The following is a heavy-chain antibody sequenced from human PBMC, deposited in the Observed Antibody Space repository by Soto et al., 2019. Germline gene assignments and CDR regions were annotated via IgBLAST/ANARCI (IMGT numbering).Heavy chain of an antibody. CDR1: GGSISSSSYY. V-gene: IGHV4-39*01. D-gene: IGHD6-13*01. Sequence: SETLSLTCTVSGGSISSSSYYWGWIRQPPGKGLEWIGSIYYSGSTYYNPSLKSRVTISVDTSKNQFSLKLSSVTAADTAVYYCARPIPGYSSSWYGGNWFDPWGQGTLVTVS. CDR2: IYYSGST. J-gene: IGHJ5*02. CDR3: ARPIPGYSSSWYGGNWFDP.